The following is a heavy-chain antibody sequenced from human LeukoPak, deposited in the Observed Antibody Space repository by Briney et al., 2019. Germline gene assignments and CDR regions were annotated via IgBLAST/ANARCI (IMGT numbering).Heavy chain of an antibody. D-gene: IGHD1-26*01. CDR3: ARVVGGSQDYYYYGMDV. J-gene: IGHJ6*02. V-gene: IGHV3-53*01. CDR2: IYSCGST. CDR1: GFTVSSNY. Sequence: GGSLRLSCAASGFTVSSNYMSWVRQAPGKGLEWVSVIYSCGSTYYADSVKGRFTISRDNSKNTLYLQMNSLRAEDTAVYYCARVVGGSQDYYYYGMDVWGQGTTVTVSS.